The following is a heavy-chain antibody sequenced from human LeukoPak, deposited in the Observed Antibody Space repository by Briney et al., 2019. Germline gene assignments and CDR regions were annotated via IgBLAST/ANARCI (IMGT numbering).Heavy chain of an antibody. J-gene: IGHJ4*02. CDR3: ARAYSSSWEVGY. CDR2: IYSGGST. CDR1: GFTVSSNY. V-gene: IGHV3-53*01. Sequence: GGSLRLSCAASGFTVSSNYMSWVRQAPGKGLEWVSVIYSGGSTYYADSVKGRFTISRDNSKNTLYLQMNSLRAEDTAVYYCARAYSSSWEVGYWGQGTLVTVSS. D-gene: IGHD6-13*01.